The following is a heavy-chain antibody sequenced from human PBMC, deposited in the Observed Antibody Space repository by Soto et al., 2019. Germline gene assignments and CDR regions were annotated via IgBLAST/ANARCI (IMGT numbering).Heavy chain of an antibody. CDR1: GFRISSYW. CDR3: AAAGN. CDR2: IKEDGSEK. J-gene: IGHJ4*02. D-gene: IGHD6-13*01. Sequence: PGGSLRLSCAASGFRISSYWMSWVRQAPGKGLEWVAHIKEDGSEKHYADSVKGRFTISRDNAKNSLYLQMNGLRDEDTAVYYCAAAGNWGQGTLVTVSS. V-gene: IGHV3-7*01.